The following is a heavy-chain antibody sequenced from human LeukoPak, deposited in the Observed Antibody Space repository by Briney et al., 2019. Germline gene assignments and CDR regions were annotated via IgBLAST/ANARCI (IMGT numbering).Heavy chain of an antibody. Sequence: GGSLRLSCAASGFTFSNHGMSWVRQAPGKGLEWVGRIKSKTDGGTTDYAAPVKGRFTISRDDSKNTLYLQMNSLKTEDTAVYYCTTGARFLEWLFPVDAFDIWGQGTMVTVSS. V-gene: IGHV3-15*01. CDR3: TTGARFLEWLFPVDAFDI. CDR1: GFTFSNHG. D-gene: IGHD3-3*01. CDR2: IKSKTDGGTT. J-gene: IGHJ3*02.